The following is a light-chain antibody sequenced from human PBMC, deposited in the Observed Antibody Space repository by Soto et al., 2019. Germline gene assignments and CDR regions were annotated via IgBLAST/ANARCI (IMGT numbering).Light chain of an antibody. V-gene: IGLV2-8*01. CDR2: EVS. CDR1: SSDVGGYNY. CDR3: SSYAGGNNLV. Sequence: QSVLTQPPSASGSPGQSVTISCTGTSSDVGGYNYVSWYQHHPGKAPKLLISEVSERPSGVPDRFSGSKSANTASLTVSGLQAEDEADYYCSSYAGGNNLVFGGGTKVTV. J-gene: IGLJ2*01.